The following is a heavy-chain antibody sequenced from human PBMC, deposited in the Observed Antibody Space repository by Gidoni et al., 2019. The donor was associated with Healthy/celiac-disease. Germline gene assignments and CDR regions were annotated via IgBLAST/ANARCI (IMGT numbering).Heavy chain of an antibody. CDR3: GYYQTSHFDY. Sequence: QVQLVQSGAEVKKPGASVKVSCKASGYTFTSYAMHWVRQAPGHRLEWMGWINAGNGNTKYSQKFQGRVTITRDTSARTAYMELSSLRSEETAHDSSGYYQTSHFDYWGQGTLVTVSS. CDR2: INAGNGNT. J-gene: IGHJ4*02. V-gene: IGHV1-3*01. CDR1: GYTFTSYA. D-gene: IGHD3-22*01.